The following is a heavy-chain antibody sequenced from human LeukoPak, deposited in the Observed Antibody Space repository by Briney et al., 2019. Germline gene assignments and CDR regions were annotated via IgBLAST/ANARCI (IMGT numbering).Heavy chain of an antibody. CDR1: GFTFSSYG. J-gene: IGHJ4*02. CDR2: ISSSSSTI. V-gene: IGHV3-48*01. Sequence: GGSLRLSCAASGFTFSSYGMNWVRQAPGKGLEWVSYISSSSSTIYYADSVKGRFTISRDNAKNSLYLQMNSLRAEDTAVYYCTKESSPGDYWGQGTLVTVSS. D-gene: IGHD6-6*01. CDR3: TKESSPGDY.